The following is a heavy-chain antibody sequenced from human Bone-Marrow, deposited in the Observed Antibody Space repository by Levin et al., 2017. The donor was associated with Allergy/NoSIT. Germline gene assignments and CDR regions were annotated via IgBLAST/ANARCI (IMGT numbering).Heavy chain of an antibody. CDR3: SGSTI. CDR2: IRPKADGGTP. Sequence: GGSLRLSCTTSGFTFGDYVINWFRQSPGKGLEWVGFIRPKADGGTPEYAASGKGRFIISRDDSKSIAYLKMNGLKIEDTAVYYCSGSTIWGQGTRVTVSS. J-gene: IGHJ4*02. V-gene: IGHV3-49*03. CDR1: GFTFGDYV. D-gene: IGHD5-24*01.